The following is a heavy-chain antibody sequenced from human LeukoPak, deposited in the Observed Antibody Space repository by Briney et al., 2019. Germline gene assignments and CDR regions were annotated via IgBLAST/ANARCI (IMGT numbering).Heavy chain of an antibody. CDR3: ARLDEAGRLAAAGTIAAIDP. Sequence: PGESLKISCKGSGYSFTSYWIGWVRQMPGKGLEWMGIIYLGDSDTRYSPSFQGQVTISADKSISTAYLQWSSLKASDTAMYYCARLDEAGRLAAAGTIAAIDPWGQGTLVTVSS. CDR1: GYSFTSYW. D-gene: IGHD6-13*01. CDR2: IYLGDSDT. J-gene: IGHJ5*02. V-gene: IGHV5-51*01.